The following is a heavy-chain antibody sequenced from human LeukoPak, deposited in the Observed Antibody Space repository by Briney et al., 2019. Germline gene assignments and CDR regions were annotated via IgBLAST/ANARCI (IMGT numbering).Heavy chain of an antibody. D-gene: IGHD3-3*01. V-gene: IGHV3-64*02. CDR2: ISTNGDST. CDR3: AKAYYDFWSGYIDAFDI. J-gene: IGHJ3*02. CDR1: GFTFSTYA. Sequence: PGGSLRLSCAASGFTFSTYAMHWVRQAPGKGLEYVSAISTNGDSTYYADSVKGRLTISRDNSKNTLYLQMNSLRAEDTAVYYCAKAYYDFWSGYIDAFDIWGQGTMVTVSS.